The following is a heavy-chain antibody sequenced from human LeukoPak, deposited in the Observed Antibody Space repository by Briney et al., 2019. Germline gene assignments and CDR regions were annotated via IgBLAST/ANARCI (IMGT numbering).Heavy chain of an antibody. D-gene: IGHD3-22*01. J-gene: IGHJ4*02. CDR1: GFTFSSYA. CDR2: ISGSGGST. CDR3: ARGPGYYDSSGYFEVSDY. Sequence: GGSLRLSCAASGFTFSSYAMSWVRQAPGKGLEWVSAISGSGGSTYYADSVKGRFTISRDNSKNTLYLQMNSLRAEDTAVYYCARGPGYYDSSGYFEVSDYWGQGTLVTVSS. V-gene: IGHV3-23*01.